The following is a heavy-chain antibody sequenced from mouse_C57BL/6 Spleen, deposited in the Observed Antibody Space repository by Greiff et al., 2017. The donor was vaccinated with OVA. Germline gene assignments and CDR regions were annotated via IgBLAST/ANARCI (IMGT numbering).Heavy chain of an antibody. CDR1: GFTFSDYG. J-gene: IGHJ4*01. Sequence: EVQLVESGGGLVKPGGSLKLSCAASGFTFSDYGMHWVRQAPEKGLEWVAYISSGSSTIYYADTVKGRFTISRDHAKNTLFLHMTSRRSEDTDMYYCARGGPYYSNSHYAMDYWGQGTSVTVSS. V-gene: IGHV5-17*01. CDR3: ARGGPYYSNSHYAMDY. CDR2: ISSGSSTI. D-gene: IGHD2-5*01.